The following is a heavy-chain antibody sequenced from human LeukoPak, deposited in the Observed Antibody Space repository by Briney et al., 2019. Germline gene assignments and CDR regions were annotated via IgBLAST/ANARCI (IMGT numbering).Heavy chain of an antibody. Sequence: GRSLRLSCAASGFTFSSYGMHWVRQAPGKGLEWVAVISYDGSNKYYADSVKGRFTISRDNSKNTLYLQMNSLRAEDTAVYYCPRGPVHGAFDMWGQGTLVTVSS. CDR3: PRGPVHGAFDM. V-gene: IGHV3-30*03. J-gene: IGHJ3*02. CDR2: ISYDGSNK. D-gene: IGHD1-14*01. CDR1: GFTFSSYG.